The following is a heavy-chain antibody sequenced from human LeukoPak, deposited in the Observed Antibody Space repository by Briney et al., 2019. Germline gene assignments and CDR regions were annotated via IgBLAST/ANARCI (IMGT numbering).Heavy chain of an antibody. Sequence: SETLSLTCTVSGGSVSSGSYYWSWIRQLPGKGLEWIGYIYYSGSTNYNPSLKSRVTISVDTSKNQFSLKLSSVTAADTAVYYCASYCSSTSCQRFDYWGQGTLVTVSS. V-gene: IGHV4-61*01. CDR1: GGSVSSGSYY. J-gene: IGHJ4*02. D-gene: IGHD2-2*01. CDR3: ASYCSSTSCQRFDY. CDR2: IYYSGST.